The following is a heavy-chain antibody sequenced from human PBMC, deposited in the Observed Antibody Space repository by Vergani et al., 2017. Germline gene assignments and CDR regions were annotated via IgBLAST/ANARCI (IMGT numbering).Heavy chain of an antibody. D-gene: IGHD3-9*01. CDR1: GYTFRNYY. V-gene: IGHV1-46*03. CDR3: ARGDYGILTGYRY. CDR2: INPSGGHT. J-gene: IGHJ4*02. Sequence: QVQLVQPGAEVKKSGASVNVSCKTSGYTFRNYYMHWVRQAPGQGREWMGIINPSGGHTNYAQKFQGRVTMTRDTSTSTVYIELSSLRSEDTAIYYCARGDYGILTGYRYWGQGTLVTVSA.